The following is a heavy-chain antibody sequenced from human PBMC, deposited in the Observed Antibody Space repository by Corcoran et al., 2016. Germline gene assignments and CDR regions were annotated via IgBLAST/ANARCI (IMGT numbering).Heavy chain of an antibody. CDR2: IYWDNDK. V-gene: IGHV2-5*02. Sequence: QITLKESGPTLVTPTQTLTLTCAFSGFSLTTSGVGVGWIRQPPGKALEWLALIYWDNDKRYNPSLRSRLTITKDTSNNQVVLTMTNMDPLDTATYDCTHRRPGSGGWDTGYFDYWGHGTLVTVSS. CDR1: GFSLTTSGVG. CDR3: THRRPGSGGWDTGYFDY. J-gene: IGHJ4*01. D-gene: IGHD6-19*01.